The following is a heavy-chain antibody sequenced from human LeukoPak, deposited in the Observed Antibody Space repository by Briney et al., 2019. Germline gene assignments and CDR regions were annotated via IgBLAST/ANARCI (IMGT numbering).Heavy chain of an antibody. CDR3: ARVLPEVYYYYGMDV. CDR2: INHSGST. CDR1: GGSFSGYY. J-gene: IGHJ6*02. V-gene: IGHV4-34*01. Sequence: PSETLSLTCAVYGGSFSGYYWSWIRQPPGKGLERIGEINHSGSTNYNPSLKSRVTISVDTSKNQFSLKLSSVIAADTAVYYCARVLPEVYYYYGMDVWGQGTTVTVSS.